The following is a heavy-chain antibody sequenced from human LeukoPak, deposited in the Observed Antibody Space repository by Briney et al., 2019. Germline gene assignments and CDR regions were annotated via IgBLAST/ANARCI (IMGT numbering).Heavy chain of an antibody. Sequence: SVKVSCKASGGTFSNYGFSWVRQAPGQGLEWMGGIIPLFGTTNYAQKFQGRVTITADEYTSTAYMELSSLRYEDTAVYYCARDHRSDNVFDIWGQGTMVTVS. CDR1: GGTFSNYG. CDR3: ARDHRSDNVFDI. D-gene: IGHD2-21*01. CDR2: IIPLFGTT. J-gene: IGHJ3*02. V-gene: IGHV1-69*13.